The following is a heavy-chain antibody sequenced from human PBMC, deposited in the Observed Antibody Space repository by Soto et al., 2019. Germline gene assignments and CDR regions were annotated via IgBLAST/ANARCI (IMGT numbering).Heavy chain of an antibody. D-gene: IGHD6-13*01. J-gene: IGHJ4*01. CDR2: ISAYNGNT. V-gene: IGHV1-18*01. CDR3: ARDAAAGLNDY. CDR1: GYTFTSYG. Sequence: ASVKVSCKASGYTFTSYGISWVRQAPGQGLEWMGWISAYNGNTKYAXXXXXXXXXXXXXXXXXAYMEVRSLRSDDTAVYYCARDAAAGLNDYWG.